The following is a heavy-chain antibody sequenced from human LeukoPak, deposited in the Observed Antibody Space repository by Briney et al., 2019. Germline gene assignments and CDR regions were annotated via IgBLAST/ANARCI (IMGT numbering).Heavy chain of an antibody. V-gene: IGHV1-2*02. Sequence: EASVKVSCKASGYTCTGYYMHWVRQAPGQGLEWMGWINPNSGGTNYAQKFQGRVTMTRDTSISTAYMELSRLRSDDTAVYYCARDLRDSIAVAGHWSNWGQGTLVTVSS. CDR3: ARDLRDSIAVAGHWSN. D-gene: IGHD6-19*01. CDR1: GYTCTGYY. CDR2: INPNSGGT. J-gene: IGHJ4*02.